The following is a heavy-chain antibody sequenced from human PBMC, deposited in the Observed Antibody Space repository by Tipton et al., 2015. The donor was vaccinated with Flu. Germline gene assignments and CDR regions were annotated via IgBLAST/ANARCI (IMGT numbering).Heavy chain of an antibody. J-gene: IGHJ4*02. V-gene: IGHV1-2*06. D-gene: IGHD2-21*01. CDR1: GYTFTGYY. Sequence: QVQLVQSGAEVKKPGASVKVSCKASGYTFTGYYMHWVRQAPGQGLEWMGRINPNSGGTSYAQKFQGRVTMTRDTSISTAYMELSRLRSDDTAVYYCATLGLKHIYYFDYWGQGTLVTVSS. CDR3: ATLGLKHIYYFDY. CDR2: INPNSGGT.